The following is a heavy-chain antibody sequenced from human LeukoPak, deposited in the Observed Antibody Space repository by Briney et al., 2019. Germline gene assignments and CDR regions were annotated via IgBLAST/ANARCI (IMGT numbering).Heavy chain of an antibody. J-gene: IGHJ3*02. CDR3: VRDRKGECLDQHDRFDI. Sequence: GASVTVSFKASGFTFSSYGISWVRQAPGQGLEWVGWSSAYKNTKKDAQTAQDRVTLTTDTSTLTAYLELRALRSDDTAMYYCVRDRKGECLDQHDRFDIWGQGTMVIVSS. D-gene: IGHD1/OR15-1a*01. CDR1: GFTFSSYG. CDR2: SSAYKNTK. V-gene: IGHV1-18*01.